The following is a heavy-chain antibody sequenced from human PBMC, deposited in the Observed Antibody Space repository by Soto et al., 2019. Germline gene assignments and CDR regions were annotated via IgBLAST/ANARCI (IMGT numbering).Heavy chain of an antibody. CDR1: GFTFSSYA. D-gene: IGHD6-13*01. CDR2: ISGSGGST. CDR3: AKWYSSSWYVKDWFDP. J-gene: IGHJ5*02. Sequence: GGSLRLSCAASGFTFSSYAMSWVRQAPGKGLEWVSAISGSGGSTYYADSVKGRFTISRDNSKNTLYLQMNSLRAEDTAVYYCAKWYSSSWYVKDWFDPWGQGTLVTVSS. V-gene: IGHV3-23*01.